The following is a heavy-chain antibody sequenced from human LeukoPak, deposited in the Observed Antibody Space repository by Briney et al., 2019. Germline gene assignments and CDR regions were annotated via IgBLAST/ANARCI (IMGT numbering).Heavy chain of an antibody. D-gene: IGHD3-10*01. J-gene: IGHJ6*02. CDR2: TYYRSKWYN. CDR1: GDSVSSNSAA. Sequence: SQTLSLTCAISGDSVSSNSAAWNWIRQSPSRGLEWLGRTYYRSKWYNDYAVSVKSRITINPDTSKNQFSLQLNSVTPEDTAVYYCARVAGSYYYGSGEKYYYYGMDVWGQGTTVTVSS. V-gene: IGHV6-1*01. CDR3: ARVAGSYYYGSGEKYYYYGMDV.